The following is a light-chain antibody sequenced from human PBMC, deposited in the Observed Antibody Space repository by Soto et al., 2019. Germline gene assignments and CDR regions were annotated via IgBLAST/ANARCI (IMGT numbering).Light chain of an antibody. CDR2: SNN. CDR3: AAWDDSLSGLWV. Sequence: QAVLTQPPSASGTPGQRVTIYCSGSSSNTGSNYVYWYQQLPGTAPKLLIYSNNQRPSGVPDRFSGSKSGTSASLAISGLRSEDEADYYCAAWDDSLSGLWVFGGGTKLTVL. J-gene: IGLJ3*02. CDR1: SSNTGSNY. V-gene: IGLV1-47*02.